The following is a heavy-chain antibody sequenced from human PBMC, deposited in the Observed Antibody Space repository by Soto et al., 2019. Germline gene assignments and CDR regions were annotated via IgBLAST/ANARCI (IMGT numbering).Heavy chain of an antibody. D-gene: IGHD3-22*01. J-gene: IGHJ1*01. V-gene: IGHV5-10-1*01. CDR2: IDPSDSYT. Sequence: GESLKISGKGSGYSFTSYWISWVRQMPGKGLEWMGRIDPSDSYTNYSPSFQGHVTISADKSISTAYLQWSSLKASDTAMYYCARHDTDYYDSSGYPFFQHWGQGTLVT. CDR1: GYSFTSYW. CDR3: ARHDTDYYDSSGYPFFQH.